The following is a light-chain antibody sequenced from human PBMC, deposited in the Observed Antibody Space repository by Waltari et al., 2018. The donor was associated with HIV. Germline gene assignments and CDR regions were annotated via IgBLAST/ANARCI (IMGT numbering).Light chain of an antibody. Sequence: QSALTQPASVSGSPGQPITISCTGTSSDVGGYNYVSWYQQHPGKAPKVMIYEVSNRPAGVSNRFSGSKSGNTASLTISGLQAEDEADYYCSSYTTTSTWVFGGGTKLTVL. CDR3: SSYTTTSTWV. CDR1: SSDVGGYNY. J-gene: IGLJ3*02. V-gene: IGLV2-14*01. CDR2: EVS.